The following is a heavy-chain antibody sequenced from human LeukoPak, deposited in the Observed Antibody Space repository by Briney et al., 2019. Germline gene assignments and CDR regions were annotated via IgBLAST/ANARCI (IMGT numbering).Heavy chain of an antibody. CDR1: GFTFNDYA. CDR2: ISWNSGSI. CDR3: AKDSNTYCYCSSGYYSYFDY. Sequence: GGSLRLSRAASGFTFNDYAMHWVRQAPGKGLEWVSGISWNSGSIGYADSVKGRFTISRDNAKNSLYLQMNSLRAEDTALYYCAKDSNTYCYCSSGYYSYFDYWGQGTLVTVSS. V-gene: IGHV3-9*01. J-gene: IGHJ4*02. D-gene: IGHD3-22*01.